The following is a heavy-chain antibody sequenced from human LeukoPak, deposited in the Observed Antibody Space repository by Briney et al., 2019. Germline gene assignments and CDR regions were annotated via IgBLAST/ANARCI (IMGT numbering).Heavy chain of an antibody. J-gene: IGHJ4*02. CDR1: GFTFSSYI. V-gene: IGHV3-48*01. D-gene: IGHD4-17*01. CDR3: ARRERDYVYYCDY. CDR2: ISSSSTI. Sequence: GGALRLSCVDSGFTFSSYIMNWVRQAPGKGPEWVSYISSSSTIYYADSVKGRFTISRNNAKNSLYLQMNSLRAEDTAVYYCARRERDYVYYCDYWGQGTVVSVS.